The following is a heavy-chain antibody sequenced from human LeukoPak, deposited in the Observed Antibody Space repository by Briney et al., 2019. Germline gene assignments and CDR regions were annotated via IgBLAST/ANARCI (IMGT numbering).Heavy chain of an antibody. V-gene: IGHV4-59*08. CDR3: ARQGITFSDYYYYMDV. D-gene: IGHD3-10*01. Sequence: PSETLSLTCTLSGGSINTYYWGWIRQPPGKGLGWIGNIYYSGSTNYSPSLRSRVTISVDTSKNQFSLKLTSVTAADTAVYYCARQGITFSDYYYYMDVWGKGTSVTVSS. CDR1: GGSINTYY. J-gene: IGHJ6*03. CDR2: IYYSGST.